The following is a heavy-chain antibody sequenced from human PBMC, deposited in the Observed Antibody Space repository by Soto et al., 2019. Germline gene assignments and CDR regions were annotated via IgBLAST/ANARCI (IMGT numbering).Heavy chain of an antibody. CDR3: SKANSHYYYMDV. D-gene: IGHD6-13*01. V-gene: IGHV3-9*01. CDR1: GFNFDDYA. J-gene: IGHJ6*03. CDR2: ISRNSGSI. Sequence: EVQLVESGGGLVQPGRSLRLSCAASGFNFDDYAMHWVRQVPGKGLEWVSDISRNSGSIAYADSVKGRFTISRDNDKNYLYLQMSSLRAEDTALYYCSKANSHYYYMDVWGKGTTVTFSS.